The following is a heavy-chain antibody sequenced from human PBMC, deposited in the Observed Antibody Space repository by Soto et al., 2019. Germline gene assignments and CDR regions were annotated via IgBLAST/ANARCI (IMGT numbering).Heavy chain of an antibody. CDR2: TGSGDSTI. CDR3: ARQNGSGWEGLFDY. J-gene: IGHJ4*02. Sequence: EVQLVESGGGLVQPGGSLRLSCEVSGFTFSSYEVNWVRQAPGKGLEWVSYTGSGDSTIYYADSVKGRFTISRDNAKNSLYLQMNSLRAEDTAVYYCARQNGSGWEGLFDYWGQGTLVTVSS. CDR1: GFTFSSYE. V-gene: IGHV3-48*03. D-gene: IGHD6-19*01.